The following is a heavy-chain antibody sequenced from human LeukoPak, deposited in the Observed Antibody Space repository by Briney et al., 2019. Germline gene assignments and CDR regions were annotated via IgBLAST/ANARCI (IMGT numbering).Heavy chain of an antibody. D-gene: IGHD6-13*01. Sequence: GGSLRLSCAASGFTFSSYGMHWVRQAPGKGLEWVAFIRYDGSNKYYADSVKGRFAISRDNSKNTLYLQMNSLRAEDTAVYYCAKDPGIAAAGTDFDYWGQGTLVTVSS. V-gene: IGHV3-30*02. J-gene: IGHJ4*02. CDR3: AKDPGIAAAGTDFDY. CDR1: GFTFSSYG. CDR2: IRYDGSNK.